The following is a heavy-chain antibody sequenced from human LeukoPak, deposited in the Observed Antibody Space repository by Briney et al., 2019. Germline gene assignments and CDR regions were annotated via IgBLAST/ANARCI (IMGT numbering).Heavy chain of an antibody. Sequence: GGSLRLSCAASGFTFSSYVMHWIRQAPGKGLEWVAVISYDGSNKYYADSVKGRFAISRDNSKNTLYLQMNSLRAEDTAVYYCARTPNSYGYSSLDDAFDIWGQGTKVTVSS. CDR1: GFTFSSYV. CDR2: ISYDGSNK. J-gene: IGHJ3*02. V-gene: IGHV3-30*09. CDR3: ARTPNSYGYSSLDDAFDI. D-gene: IGHD5-18*01.